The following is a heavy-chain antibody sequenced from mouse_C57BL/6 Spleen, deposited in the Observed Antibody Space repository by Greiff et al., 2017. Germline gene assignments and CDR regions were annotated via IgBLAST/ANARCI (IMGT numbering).Heavy chain of an antibody. D-gene: IGHD1-1*01. CDR1: GYTFTSYW. Sequence: VQGVESGAELAKPGASVKLSCKASGYTFTSYWMHWVKQRPGQGLEWIGYINPSSGYTKYNQKFKDKATLTADKSSSTAYMQLSSLTYEDSAVYYCARSHYGSSSYAMDYWGQGTSVTVSS. CDR3: ARSHYGSSSYAMDY. CDR2: INPSSGYT. V-gene: IGHV1-7*01. J-gene: IGHJ4*01.